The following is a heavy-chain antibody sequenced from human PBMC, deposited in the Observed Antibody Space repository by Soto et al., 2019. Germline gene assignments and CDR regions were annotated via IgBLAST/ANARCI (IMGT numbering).Heavy chain of an antibody. Sequence: QVQLQESGPGLVKPSQTLSLTCTVSGGSISSGGYYWSWIRQHPGKGLEWIGYIYYSGSTYYNPSLKSRVTISVDTSKNQFSLKLSSVTAADTAVYYCVRERWIESWFDPWGQGTLVTVSS. D-gene: IGHD2-2*03. J-gene: IGHJ5*02. CDR3: VRERWIESWFDP. CDR2: IYYSGST. V-gene: IGHV4-31*03. CDR1: GGSISSGGYY.